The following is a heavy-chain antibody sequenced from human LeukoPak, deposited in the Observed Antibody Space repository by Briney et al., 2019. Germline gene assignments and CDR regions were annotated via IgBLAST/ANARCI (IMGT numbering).Heavy chain of an antibody. CDR2: IYYSGST. D-gene: IGHD2-15*01. CDR1: GFTFSSYS. CDR3: ARGLRRVGVDY. J-gene: IGHJ4*02. Sequence: GSLRLSCAASGFTFSSYSMNWVRQAPGKGLEWIGYIYYSGSTNYNPSLKSRVTISVDTSKNQFSLKLSSVTAADTAVYYCARGLRRVGVDYWGQGTLVTVSS. V-gene: IGHV4-59*01.